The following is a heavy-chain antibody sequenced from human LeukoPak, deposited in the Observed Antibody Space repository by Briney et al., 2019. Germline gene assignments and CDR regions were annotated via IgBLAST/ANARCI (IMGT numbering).Heavy chain of an antibody. D-gene: IGHD5-24*01. V-gene: IGHV1-69*05. CDR2: IIPIFGTA. Sequence: SVKVSCNASGGTFSSYAISWVRQAPGQGLEWMGGIIPIFGTANYAQKFQGRVTITTDESTSTAYMELSSLRSEDTAVYYCARAVERGYYMDVWGKGTTVTVSS. CDR3: ARAVERGYYMDV. CDR1: GGTFSSYA. J-gene: IGHJ6*03.